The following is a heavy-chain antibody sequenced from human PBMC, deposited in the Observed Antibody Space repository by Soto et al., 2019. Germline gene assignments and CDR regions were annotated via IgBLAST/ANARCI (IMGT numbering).Heavy chain of an antibody. D-gene: IGHD6-19*01. CDR3: ARDHHQTKIAVAGEFDY. J-gene: IGHJ4*02. Sequence: ASVKVSCKASGYTFTSYGISWVRQAPGQGLEWMGWISAYNGNTNYAQKLQGRVTMTTDTSTSTAYMELRSLRSDDTAVYSCARDHHQTKIAVAGEFDYWGQGTLVTVSS. V-gene: IGHV1-18*01. CDR1: GYTFTSYG. CDR2: ISAYNGNT.